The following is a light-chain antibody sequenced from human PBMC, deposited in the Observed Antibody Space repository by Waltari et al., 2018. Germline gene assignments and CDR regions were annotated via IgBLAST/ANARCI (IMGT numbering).Light chain of an antibody. CDR3: SAYTSASTWV. Sequence: QSALTQPASVSGSPGQSITISCPGTRSDVGGYDSVSWFQQHPGKAPKVVSYEVNKWPSGGSNRFSGSKSGNTASLTTSGRQAGDEADYYCSAYTSASTWVFGGGTKLTVL. V-gene: IGLV2-14*01. CDR1: RSDVGGYDS. J-gene: IGLJ3*02. CDR2: EVN.